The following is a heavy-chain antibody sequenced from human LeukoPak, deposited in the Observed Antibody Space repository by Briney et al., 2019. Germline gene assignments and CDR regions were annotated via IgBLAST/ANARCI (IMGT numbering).Heavy chain of an antibody. Sequence: GGSLRLSCAASGFTFSSYAMSWVRQAPGKGLEWVSAISGSGASTYYADSVRGRFTISRDNSKDTLYLQMNSLRADDTAIYYCAKGSSYSSGYYFDYWGQGTLVTVSS. J-gene: IGHJ4*02. CDR3: AKGSSYSSGYYFDY. CDR1: GFTFSSYA. CDR2: ISGSGAST. D-gene: IGHD6-19*01. V-gene: IGHV3-23*01.